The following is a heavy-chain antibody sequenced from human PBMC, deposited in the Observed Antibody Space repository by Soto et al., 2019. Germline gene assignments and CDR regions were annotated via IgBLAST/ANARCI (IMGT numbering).Heavy chain of an antibody. Sequence: QVQLVESGGGVVQPGRPLRLSCAASGFTFSSYGMHWVRQAPGKGLEWVAVIWYDGSNKYYADSVKGRFTISRDNSKNTLYLQVNSLRGEDTAVYYCARDPRTMIVMYYFDYWGQGPLVTVSS. J-gene: IGHJ4*02. CDR3: ARDPRTMIVMYYFDY. D-gene: IGHD3-22*01. V-gene: IGHV3-33*01. CDR1: GFTFSSYG. CDR2: IWYDGSNK.